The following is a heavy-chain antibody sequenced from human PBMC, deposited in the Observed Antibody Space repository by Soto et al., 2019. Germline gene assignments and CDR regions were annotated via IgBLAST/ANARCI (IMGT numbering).Heavy chain of an antibody. V-gene: IGHV3-30*18. Sequence: GGSLRLSCAASGFTFSSYGMHWVRQAPGKGLEWVAVISYDGSNKYYADSVKGRFTISRDNSKNTLYLQMNSLRAEDTAVYYCANQRYYYYGMDVWGQGTTVTVSS. CDR3: ANQRYYYYGMDV. J-gene: IGHJ6*02. CDR2: ISYDGSNK. CDR1: GFTFSSYG.